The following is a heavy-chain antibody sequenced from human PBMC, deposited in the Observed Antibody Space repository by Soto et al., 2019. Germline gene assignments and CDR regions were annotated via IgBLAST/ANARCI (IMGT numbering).Heavy chain of an antibody. J-gene: IGHJ5*02. D-gene: IGHD6-19*01. CDR2: IYYSGST. CDR3: ARVGIAVATGFDP. Sequence: PSETLSLTCTVSGGSVSSGSYYWSWIRQPPGKGLEWIGYIYYSGSTNYNPSLKSRVTISVDTSKNQFSLKLSSVTAADTAVYYCARVGIAVATGFDPWGQGTLVTVSS. V-gene: IGHV4-61*01. CDR1: GGSVSSGSYY.